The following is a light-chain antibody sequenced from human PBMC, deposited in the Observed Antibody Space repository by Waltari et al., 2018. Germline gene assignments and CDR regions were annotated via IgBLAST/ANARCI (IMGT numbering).Light chain of an antibody. CDR1: SSNIGAGYD. Sequence: QSVLTQPPSVSGAPGQRVTISCTGSSSNIGAGYDVHWYQQLPGTAPKLLIYVTINRPAGVPGRFSGSEAGTSASLASTGVQAEDEADYYCQSYDSSLSGDVVFGGGTKLTVL. J-gene: IGLJ2*01. CDR2: VTI. CDR3: QSYDSSLSGDVV. V-gene: IGLV1-40*01.